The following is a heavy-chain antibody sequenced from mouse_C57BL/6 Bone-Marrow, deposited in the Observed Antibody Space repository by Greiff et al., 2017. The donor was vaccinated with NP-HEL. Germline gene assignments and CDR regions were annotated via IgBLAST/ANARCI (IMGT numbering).Heavy chain of an antibody. CDR2: IDPSDSYT. CDR3: ARSYFDY. Sequence: QVQLQQPGAELVMPGASVKLSCKASGYTFTSYWMHWVKQRPGQGLEWIGEIDPSDSYTNYNQKFKGKSTLTVDKSSSTAYMQLSRLTSEDSAVYYCARSYFDYWGQGTTLTVSS. V-gene: IGHV1-69*01. CDR1: GYTFTSYW. J-gene: IGHJ2*01.